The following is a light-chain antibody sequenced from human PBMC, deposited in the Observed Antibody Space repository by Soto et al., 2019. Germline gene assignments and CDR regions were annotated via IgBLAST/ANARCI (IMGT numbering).Light chain of an antibody. CDR1: QSIGNS. J-gene: IGKJ1*01. V-gene: IGKV3-15*01. Sequence: EIVMTQSPATLSVSPGERATLSCRASQSIGNSLAWYQQKPGQAPRLLIYGASTRATGIPARFSGSGSGTEFTLTISSLQSEDFADYSCQQYNNWPPWTFGQGTKVEIK. CDR2: GAS. CDR3: QQYNNWPPWT.